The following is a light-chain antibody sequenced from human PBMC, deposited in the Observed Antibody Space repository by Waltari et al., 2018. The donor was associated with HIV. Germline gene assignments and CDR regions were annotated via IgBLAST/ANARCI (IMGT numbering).Light chain of an antibody. Sequence: SYVLTQPPSVSVAPGKTATITCGGNDIGAKSVNWYQQKPGQAPVLVLYYNTDRPSGIPERFSGSNSGNTATLTISRAEAGDEADYYCHVWDGSDYVSGVFGGGTKVTVL. J-gene: IGLJ3*02. CDR1: DIGAKS. CDR3: HVWDGSDYVSGV. V-gene: IGLV3-21*04. CDR2: YNT.